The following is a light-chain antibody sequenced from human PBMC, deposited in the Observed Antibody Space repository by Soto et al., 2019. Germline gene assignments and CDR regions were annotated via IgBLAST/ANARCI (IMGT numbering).Light chain of an antibody. V-gene: IGKV3-11*01. CDR2: DAS. CDR3: QQRSNWLIP. CDR1: HSVTTH. J-gene: IGKJ5*01. Sequence: EIVLTQSPYTLSLSPGERATLSFWASHSVTTHLAWFQQRPGQTPRLLIYDASTRAPGIPARFSGRGSGADFTLTISSLEPEDFAVYYCQQRSNWLIPFGQGTRLAIK.